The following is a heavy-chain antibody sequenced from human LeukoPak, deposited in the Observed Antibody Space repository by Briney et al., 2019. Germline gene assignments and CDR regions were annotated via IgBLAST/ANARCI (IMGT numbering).Heavy chain of an antibody. CDR2: IYYSGST. CDR1: GGSISSSSYY. J-gene: IGHJ4*02. V-gene: IGHV4-39*01. Sequence: PSETLSLTCTVPGGSISSSSYYWGWIRQPPGKGLEWIGSIYYSGSTYYNPSLKSRVTISVDTSKKQFSLKLSSVTAADTAVYYCARFSSGWYSGDYWGQGTLVIVSS. CDR3: ARFSSGWYSGDY. D-gene: IGHD6-19*01.